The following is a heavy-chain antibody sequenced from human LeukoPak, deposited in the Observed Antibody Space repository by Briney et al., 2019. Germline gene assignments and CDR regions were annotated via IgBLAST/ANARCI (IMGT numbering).Heavy chain of an antibody. J-gene: IGHJ3*02. V-gene: IGHV3-7*03. Sequence: QPGGSLRLSCAASGFTFSNYWMSWVRQAPGKGLEWVANIKQDGSEKYYVDSVKGRFIISRDNAKNSLRLQMNSLRAEDTAVYYCTRPVLRYFDGLLQPYAFDIWGQGTRVTVSS. CDR2: IKQDGSEK. CDR3: TRPVLRYFDGLLQPYAFDI. CDR1: GFTFSNYW. D-gene: IGHD3-9*01.